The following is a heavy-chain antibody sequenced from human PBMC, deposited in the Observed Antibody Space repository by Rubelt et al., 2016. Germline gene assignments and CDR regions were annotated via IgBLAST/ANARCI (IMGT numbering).Heavy chain of an antibody. CDR2: ISSSGART. Sequence: SRGTLVQPGGSLRLSCAASGFTFGSYGMSWVRQAPGKGLEWVSAISSSGARTKYADSVKGRFTLSRDNSKNTVYPQMNSLRAEDTAVYYCANGGSDWLSYYLFDSWGQGTLVTVSS. J-gene: IGHJ4*02. CDR1: GFTFGSYG. V-gene: IGHV3-23*01. CDR3: ANGGSDWLSYYLFDS. D-gene: IGHD3-9*01.